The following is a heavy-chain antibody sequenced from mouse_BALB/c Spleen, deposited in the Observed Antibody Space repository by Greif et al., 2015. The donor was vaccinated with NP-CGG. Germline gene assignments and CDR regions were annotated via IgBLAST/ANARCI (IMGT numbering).Heavy chain of an antibody. J-gene: IGHJ3*01. CDR2: INPSTGYT. V-gene: IGHV1-7*01. D-gene: IGHD3-3*01. Sequence: QVQLQQSGAELAKPGASVKMSCKASGYTFTSYWMHWVKQRPGQGLEWIGYINPSTGYTEYNQKFKDKATLTADKSSSTAYMQLSSLTSEDSAVYYCARRDVGFAYWGQGTLVTVSA. CDR1: GYTFTSYW. CDR3: ARRDVGFAY.